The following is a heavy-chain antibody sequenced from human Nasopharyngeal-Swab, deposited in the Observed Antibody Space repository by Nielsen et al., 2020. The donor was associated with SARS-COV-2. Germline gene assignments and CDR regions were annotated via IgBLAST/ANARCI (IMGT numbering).Heavy chain of an antibody. CDR3: ARDAGYCSGGYCYSSSVFDY. D-gene: IGHD2-15*01. CDR1: GFTFSTYS. Sequence: GESLKISCAASGFTFSTYSLNWVRQAPGKGLEWVSYISSSSSAISYADSVKGRFTISRDNAKNSLYVQMNSLRAEDTAVYYCARDAGYCSGGYCYSSSVFDYWGQGTLVTVSS. V-gene: IGHV3-48*01. J-gene: IGHJ4*02. CDR2: ISSSSSAI.